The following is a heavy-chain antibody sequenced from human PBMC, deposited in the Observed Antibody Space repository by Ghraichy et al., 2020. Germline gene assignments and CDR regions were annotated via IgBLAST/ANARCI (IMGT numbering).Heavy chain of an antibody. J-gene: IGHJ4*02. CDR1: GFTFSSYG. V-gene: IGHV3-23*01. D-gene: IGHD4-17*01. Sequence: GGSLRLSCAASGFTFSSYGMSWVRQAPGEGLEWVSAISGSGRSTYYADSVKGRFTISRDNSKNTLYVQMNSLRAEDTAVYYCVRHYEDNDDYFDYWGQGTLVTVSS. CDR3: VRHYEDNDDYFDY. CDR2: ISGSGRST.